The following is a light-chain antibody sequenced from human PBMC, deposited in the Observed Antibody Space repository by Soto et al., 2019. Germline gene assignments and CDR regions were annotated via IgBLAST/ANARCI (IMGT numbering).Light chain of an antibody. Sequence: QAVLTHPPSVSAAPGQKVTISSSGSSSNIGNNYVSWYQQLPGTAPKLLIYDNNKRPSGIPDRFSGSKAGTSATLGITGLQTGDEADYYCGTWDSSLSAYVFGTGTKLTVL. CDR2: DNN. CDR1: SSNIGNNY. J-gene: IGLJ1*01. V-gene: IGLV1-51*01. CDR3: GTWDSSLSAYV.